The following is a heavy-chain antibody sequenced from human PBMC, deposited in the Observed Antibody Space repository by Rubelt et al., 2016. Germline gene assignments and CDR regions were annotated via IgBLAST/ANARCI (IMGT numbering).Heavy chain of an antibody. D-gene: IGHD1-26*01. CDR1: GGSFSGYY. J-gene: IGHJ4*02. CDR3: ARTKYSGSWGLHDY. CDR2: INHSGRT. V-gene: IGHV4-34*01. Sequence: QVQLQQWGAGLLKPSETLSLTCAVYGGSFSGYYWSWIRQPPGKGLEWIGEINHSGRTNYNPYLKSRVTISVDTSKNQFSLKLSCVTAADTAVYYCARTKYSGSWGLHDYWGQGTLVTVSS.